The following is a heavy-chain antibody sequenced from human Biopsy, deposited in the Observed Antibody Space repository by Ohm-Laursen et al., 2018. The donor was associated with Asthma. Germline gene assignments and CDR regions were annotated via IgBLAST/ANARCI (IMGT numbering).Heavy chain of an antibody. D-gene: IGHD6-19*01. J-gene: IGHJ4*02. CDR2: LSYDGSNK. CDR1: GFTLRSYA. CDR3: AREGIAVAHFDY. Sequence: SPGPSRSASGFTLRSYAMHWVRQGPGKGVGGGAVLSYDGSNKYYTDSVKGRFTISRDNSKNTLYLQMNSLRAEDTAVYYCAREGIAVAHFDYWGQGTLVTVSS. V-gene: IGHV3-30-3*01.